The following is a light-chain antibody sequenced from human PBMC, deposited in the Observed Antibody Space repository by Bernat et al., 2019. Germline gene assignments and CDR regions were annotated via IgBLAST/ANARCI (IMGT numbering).Light chain of an antibody. CDR1: QSVSNS. CDR2: DIS. CDR3: QQLNTWPQT. Sequence: EIVLTQSPATLSLSPGEGATLSCRASQSVSNSLAWYHQKPGQAPRLLIYDISNRAAGIPARFSGSGSGTDFTLTISSLEPEDFAVYYCQQLNTWPQTYGQGTKVEFK. J-gene: IGKJ1*01. V-gene: IGKV3-11*01.